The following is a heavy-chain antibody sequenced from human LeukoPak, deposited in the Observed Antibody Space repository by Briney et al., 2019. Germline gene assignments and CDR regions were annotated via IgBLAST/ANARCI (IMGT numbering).Heavy chain of an antibody. CDR1: GFSFSNYA. CDR3: AKDLGFGGSTLDF. CDR2: LSGSGVKT. Sequence: GGSLRLSCAVSGFSFSNYAMSWVRQGPGKGLEWVSALSGSGVKTFYRDSVKGRFTISRDNSKNTLYLQMNNVRSEDTAIYYCAKDLGFGGSTLDFWGQGTLGTVSS. J-gene: IGHJ4*02. D-gene: IGHD1-26*01. V-gene: IGHV3-23*01.